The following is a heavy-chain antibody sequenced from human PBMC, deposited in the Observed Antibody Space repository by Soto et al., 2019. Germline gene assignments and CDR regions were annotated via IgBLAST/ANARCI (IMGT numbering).Heavy chain of an antibody. V-gene: IGHV3-74*03. CDR1: GFTFSNYW. Sequence: EVQLVESGGGLLQPGGSLRLSCAASGFTFSNYWMHWVRQVPGKGLVWVSRINSDGSGTKYADSVKGRFTISRDNAKNTLYLQINSLRAEDTAVYYCGRGAYYGYYYMDVWGRGTTVTVSS. J-gene: IGHJ6*03. CDR2: INSDGSGT. CDR3: GRGAYYGYYYMDV.